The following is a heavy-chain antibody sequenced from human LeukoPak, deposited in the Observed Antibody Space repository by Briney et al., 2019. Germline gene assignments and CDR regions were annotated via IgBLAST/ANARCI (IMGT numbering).Heavy chain of an antibody. J-gene: IGHJ5*02. CDR1: GFTFSSYW. CDR2: INQDGNEK. CDR3: ARGGTLWFGDYSWFDP. Sequence: GGSLRLSCAASGFTFSSYWMSWVRQAPGKGLEWVANINQDGNEKYYVDSVKGRFTISRDNAKNSLYLQMNSLKTEDTAVYYCARGGTLWFGDYSWFDPWGQGTLVTVSS. V-gene: IGHV3-7*01. D-gene: IGHD3-10*01.